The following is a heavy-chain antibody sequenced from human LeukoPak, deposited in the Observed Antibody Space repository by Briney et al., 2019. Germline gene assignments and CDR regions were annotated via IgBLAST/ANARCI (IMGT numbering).Heavy chain of an antibody. Sequence: PGGSLRLSCAASGVTFSSYVMSWVRQAPGKGLEYVSAISSNGGSTYYANSVKGSFTISRDNSKNTLYLQMGSLRAEDMAVYYCARDRLRPRDAFDIWGQGTLVTVSS. J-gene: IGHJ4*02. CDR3: ARDRLRPRDAFDI. D-gene: IGHD3-16*01. V-gene: IGHV3-64*01. CDR2: ISSNGGST. CDR1: GVTFSSYV.